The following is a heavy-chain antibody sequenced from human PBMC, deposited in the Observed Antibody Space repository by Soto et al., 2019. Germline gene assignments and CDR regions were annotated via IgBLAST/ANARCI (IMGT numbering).Heavy chain of an antibody. V-gene: IGHV3-15*01. J-gene: IGHJ4*02. CDR1: GFTFSNAW. Sequence: EVQLVESGGGLVKPGGSLRLSGAASGFTFSNAWMSWVREAPGKGLEWVGRIKSKTDGGTTDYAAPVKGRFTISRDDSKNTLYLQMNSLKTEDTVVYYCTTSDLYGSGSYYPFVYWGQGTLVTVSS. CDR2: IKSKTDGGTT. D-gene: IGHD3-10*01. CDR3: TTSDLYGSGSYYPFVY.